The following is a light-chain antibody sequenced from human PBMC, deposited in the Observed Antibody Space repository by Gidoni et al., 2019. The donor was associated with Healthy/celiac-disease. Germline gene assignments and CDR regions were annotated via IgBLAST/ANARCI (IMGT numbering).Light chain of an antibody. CDR1: QDISNY. J-gene: IGKJ4*01. CDR3: QQYDNLLIT. V-gene: IGKV1-33*01. CDR2: DAS. Sequence: DIQMTQSPSSLSASVGDRVTIICQASQDISNYLNWYQQKTGKAPKLLIYDASNLETGVPSRFSGSGSVTDFTFTISSLQPEDIATDYCQQYDNLLITFGGGTKVEIK.